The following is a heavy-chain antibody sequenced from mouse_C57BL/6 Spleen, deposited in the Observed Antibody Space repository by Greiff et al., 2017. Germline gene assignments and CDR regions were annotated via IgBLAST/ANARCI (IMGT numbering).Heavy chain of an antibody. CDR3: ESLPCDY. CDR1: GYSFTGYY. D-gene: IGHD5-1*01. J-gene: IGHJ2*01. CDR2: INPSTGGT. V-gene: IGHV1-42*01. Sequence: VQLQQSGPELVKPGASVKISCKASGYSFTGYYMNWVKQSPEKSLEWIGEINPSTGGTTYNQKFKAKATLTVDKSSSTAYMQLKSLTSEDSAVYYCESLPCDYWGQGTTLTVSS.